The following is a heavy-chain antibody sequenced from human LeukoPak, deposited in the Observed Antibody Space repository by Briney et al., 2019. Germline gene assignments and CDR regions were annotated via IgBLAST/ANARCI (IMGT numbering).Heavy chain of an antibody. J-gene: IGHJ6*03. D-gene: IGHD3-10*01. Sequence: GGSLRLSCAASGFTLSSYAMSWVRQAPGKGLEWVSSISASGGSTNYADSVKGRFTISRDNSKNTVYLQMNSLRAEDTAVYYCAKVMKSSERLTMVRGVIIKTAGLYYMDVWGEGTTVTVSS. CDR3: AKVMKSSERLTMVRGVIIKTAGLYYMDV. CDR1: GFTLSSYA. V-gene: IGHV3-23*01. CDR2: ISASGGST.